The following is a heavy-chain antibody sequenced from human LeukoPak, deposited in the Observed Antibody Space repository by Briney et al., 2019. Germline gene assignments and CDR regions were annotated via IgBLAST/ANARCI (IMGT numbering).Heavy chain of an antibody. CDR1: GGSISSYY. CDR3: AREYVLLWFGESYNWFDP. Sequence: SETLSLTCTVSGGSISSYYWSWIRQPPGKGLEWIGYIYYSGSTNHNPSLKSRVTISVDTSKNQFSLKLSSVTAADTAVYYCAREYVLLWFGESYNWFDPWGQGTLVTVSS. J-gene: IGHJ5*02. CDR2: IYYSGST. D-gene: IGHD3-10*01. V-gene: IGHV4-59*01.